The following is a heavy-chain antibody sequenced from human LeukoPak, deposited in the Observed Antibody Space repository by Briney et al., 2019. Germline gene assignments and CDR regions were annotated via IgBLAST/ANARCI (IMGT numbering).Heavy chain of an antibody. CDR1: GGTFSSYA. D-gene: IGHD3-3*01. V-gene: IGHV1-18*01. Sequence: ASVKVSCKASGGTFSSYAISWVRQAPGQGLEWMGGIIAYNGNTNYAQKLQGRVTMTTDTSTSTAYMELRSLRSDDTAVYYCARGSTSYDFWSGYYLSSYFDYWGQGTLVTVSS. CDR3: ARGSTSYDFWSGYYLSSYFDY. J-gene: IGHJ4*02. CDR2: IIAYNGNT.